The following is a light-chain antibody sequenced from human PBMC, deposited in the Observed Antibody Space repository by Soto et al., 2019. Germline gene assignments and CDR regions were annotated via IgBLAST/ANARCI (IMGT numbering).Light chain of an antibody. CDR3: QHYNSYSEA. J-gene: IGKJ3*01. CDR2: KAS. V-gene: IGKV1-5*03. CDR1: QTISSW. Sequence: DIQMTQSTSTLSGSVGDRVTITCRASQTISSWLAWYQQKPGKAPKLLIYKASTLKSGVPSRFSGSGSGTEFTLTISSLQPDDFATYYCQHYNSYSEAFGPGTKVDIK.